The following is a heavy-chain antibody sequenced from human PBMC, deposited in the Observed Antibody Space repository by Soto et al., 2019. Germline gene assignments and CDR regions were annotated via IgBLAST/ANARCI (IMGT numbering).Heavy chain of an antibody. CDR2: IYYSGST. Sequence: QVQLQESGPGLVKPSQTLSLTCTVSGGSISSGGYYWSWIRQHPGKGLEWIGYIYYSGSTYYNPSLKSRVTRALDPSKNQFSLTQSSVTAGDTAVYYCARAPHFPGGAFDIWVQGTMVTVS. J-gene: IGHJ3*02. CDR3: ARAPHFPGGAFDI. V-gene: IGHV4-31*03. CDR1: GGSISSGGYY.